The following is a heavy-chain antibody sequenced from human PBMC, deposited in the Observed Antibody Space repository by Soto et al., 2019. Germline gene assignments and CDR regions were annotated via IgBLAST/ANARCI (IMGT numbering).Heavy chain of an antibody. CDR2: ISSSSSTI. J-gene: IGHJ6*02. D-gene: IGHD3-22*01. Sequence: GGSLRLSCAASGFTFSSYSMNWVRQAPGKGLEWVSYISSSSSTIYYADSVKGRFTISRDNAKNSLYLQMNSLRAEDTAVYYCASQYEGHYYDSSGYLGSYYGMDVWGQGTTVTVSS. V-gene: IGHV3-48*01. CDR1: GFTFSSYS. CDR3: ASQYEGHYYDSSGYLGSYYGMDV.